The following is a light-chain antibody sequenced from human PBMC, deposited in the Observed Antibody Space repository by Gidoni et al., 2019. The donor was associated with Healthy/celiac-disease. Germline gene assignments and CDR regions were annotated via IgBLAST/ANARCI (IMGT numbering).Light chain of an antibody. J-gene: IGKJ1*01. V-gene: IGKV3-20*01. CDR1: QSVSSIY. CDR2: GAS. CDR3: QQYGSSRWT. Sequence: EIVLTQSPGTRYLSPGERATLSCRASQSVSSIYLAWYQQKPGQAHRLLIYGASSSATGIPDRLSCSGSGTDFTLTIRRLEPEDFAVYYCQQYGSSRWTFGQGIKVEIK.